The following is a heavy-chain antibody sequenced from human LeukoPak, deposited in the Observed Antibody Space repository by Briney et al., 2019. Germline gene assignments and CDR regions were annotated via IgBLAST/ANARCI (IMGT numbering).Heavy chain of an antibody. CDR2: ISGSGGST. J-gene: IGHJ6*02. CDR1: GFTFSSYA. CDR3: ARVPRYCSSTSCYGPRVNYYGMDV. D-gene: IGHD2-2*01. Sequence: PGGSLRLSCAASGFTFSSYAMSWVRQAPGKGLEWVSAISGSGGSTYYADSVKGRFTISRDNSRNTLYLQMNSLRAEDTAVYYCARVPRYCSSTSCYGPRVNYYGMDVWGQGTTVTVSS. V-gene: IGHV3-23*01.